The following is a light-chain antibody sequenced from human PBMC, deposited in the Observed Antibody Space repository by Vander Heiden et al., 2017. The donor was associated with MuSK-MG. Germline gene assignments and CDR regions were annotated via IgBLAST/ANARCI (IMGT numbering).Light chain of an antibody. CDR1: QSVSRSY. CDR3: QQYCSSPLT. Sequence: DIVFTQSPGTLSLSPGDRATLSCRASQSVSRSYLAWYQQKPGQAPRLLIYGASSRATGIPDRFSGSGSGTDFTLTISRLEPEDFAVYYCQQYCSSPLTFGGGTKVEIK. CDR2: GAS. J-gene: IGKJ4*01. V-gene: IGKV3-20*01.